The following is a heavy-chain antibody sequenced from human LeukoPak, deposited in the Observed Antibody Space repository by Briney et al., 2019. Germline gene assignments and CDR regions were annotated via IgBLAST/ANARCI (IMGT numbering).Heavy chain of an antibody. Sequence: GGSLRLSCAASGFTFSGYGMHWVRQAPGKGLEWVAVIWYDGSNKHYADSVKGRFTISRDSSKNRLYLQMNSLRAEDTAVYYCARDPTVATPQYFDYWGQGTLVTVSS. CDR2: IWYDGSNK. J-gene: IGHJ4*02. D-gene: IGHD1-14*01. CDR1: GFTFSGYG. CDR3: ARDPTVATPQYFDY. V-gene: IGHV3-33*01.